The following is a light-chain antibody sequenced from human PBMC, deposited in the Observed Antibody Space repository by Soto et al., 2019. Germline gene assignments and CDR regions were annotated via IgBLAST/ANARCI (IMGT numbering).Light chain of an antibody. CDR2: GAS. Sequence: EIVLTQSPGTLSLSPGERATLSCRASRSVNSDYLAWYQQKPGQAPRVLMYGASNRATGIPDRFSGSGSGTDFTLTISRLEPEDFAVYYCQQYDQAPRTFGQGTKVEIK. V-gene: IGKV3-20*01. CDR3: QQYDQAPRT. CDR1: RSVNSDY. J-gene: IGKJ1*01.